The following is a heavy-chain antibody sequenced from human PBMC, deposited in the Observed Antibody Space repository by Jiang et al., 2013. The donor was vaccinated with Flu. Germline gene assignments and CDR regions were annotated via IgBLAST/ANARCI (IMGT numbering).Heavy chain of an antibody. V-gene: IGHV4-30-2*04. Sequence: SLKSRVTISVDTSKNQFSLKLSSVTAADTAVYYCATYLVVAASQYYFDYWGQGTLVTVSS. D-gene: IGHD2-15*01. CDR3: ATYLVVAASQYYFDY. J-gene: IGHJ4*02.